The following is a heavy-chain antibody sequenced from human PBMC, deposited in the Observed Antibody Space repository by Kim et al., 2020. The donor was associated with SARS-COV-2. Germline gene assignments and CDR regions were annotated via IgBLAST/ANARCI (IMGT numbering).Heavy chain of an antibody. CDR2: IGVNGGT. CDR1: GFTLGSSA. D-gene: IGHD1-26*01. V-gene: IGHV3-23*01. J-gene: IGHJ4*02. CDR3: AKRGSGTYYFDD. Sequence: GGSLRLSCAASGFTLGSSAMSWVRQAPGKGLEWVSRIGVNGGTYYADSVKGRFTISRDNSKNTLFLQMYNVRGEDTALYYCAKRGSGTYYFDDWGQGTLVTVSS.